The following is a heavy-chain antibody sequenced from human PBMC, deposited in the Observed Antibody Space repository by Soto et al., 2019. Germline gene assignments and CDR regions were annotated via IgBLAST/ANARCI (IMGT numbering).Heavy chain of an antibody. CDR2: FDPEDGET. CDR1: GYTLTELS. CDR3: ARATYYYDSSGLHPSDY. V-gene: IGHV1-24*01. Sequence: ASVKVSCKVSGYTLTELSMHWVRQAPGKGLEWMGGFDPEDGETIYAQKFQGRVTMTEDTSTDTAYMGLSSLRSDDTAVYYCARATYYYDSSGLHPSDYWGQGTLVTVSS. D-gene: IGHD3-22*01. J-gene: IGHJ4*02.